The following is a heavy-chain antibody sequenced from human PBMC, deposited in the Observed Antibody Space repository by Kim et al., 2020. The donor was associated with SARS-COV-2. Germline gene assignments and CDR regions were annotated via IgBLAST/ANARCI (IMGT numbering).Heavy chain of an antibody. V-gene: IGHV4-38-2*02. D-gene: IGHD5-12*01. CDR2: IYHSGST. Sequence: SETLSLTCTVSGYSISSGYYWGWIRQPPGKGLEWIGSIYHSGSTYYNPSLKSRVTISVDTSKNQFSLKLSSVTAADTAVYYCARAPYKWLRYVVDAFDIWGQGTMVTVSS. CDR1: GYSISSGYY. CDR3: ARAPYKWLRYVVDAFDI. J-gene: IGHJ3*02.